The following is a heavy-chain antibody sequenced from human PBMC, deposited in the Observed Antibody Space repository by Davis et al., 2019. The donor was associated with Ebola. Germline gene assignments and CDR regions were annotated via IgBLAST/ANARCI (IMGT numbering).Heavy chain of an antibody. CDR1: GGSISSSSYY. Sequence: MPSETLSLTCTVSGGSISSSSYYWGWIRQPPGKGLEWIGSIYYSGSTYYNPSLKSRVTISVDTSKNQFSLKLSSVTAADTAVYYCARRGRYGSSSEMLLYFDYWGQGTLVTVSS. CDR3: ARRGRYGSSSEMLLYFDY. CDR2: IYYSGST. D-gene: IGHD6-6*01. J-gene: IGHJ4*02. V-gene: IGHV4-39*01.